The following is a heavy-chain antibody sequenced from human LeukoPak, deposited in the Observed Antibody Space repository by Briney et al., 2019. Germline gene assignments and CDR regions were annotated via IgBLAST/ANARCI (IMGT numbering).Heavy chain of an antibody. V-gene: IGHV4-59*08. Sequence: PSETLSPTCTVSGGSISSYYWSWIRQPPGKGLEWIGYIYYSGSTNYNPSLKSRVTISVDRSKNQFSLKLSSVTAADTAVYYCARHSTYYDLWSGPRGDYFDHWGQGTLVIVSS. CDR2: IYYSGST. CDR3: ARHSTYYDLWSGPRGDYFDH. D-gene: IGHD3-3*01. CDR1: GGSISSYY. J-gene: IGHJ4*02.